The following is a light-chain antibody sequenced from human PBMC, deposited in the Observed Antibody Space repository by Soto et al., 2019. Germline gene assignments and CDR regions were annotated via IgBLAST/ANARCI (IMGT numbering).Light chain of an antibody. CDR3: SSYAGSNDYV. CDR2: EVS. Sequence: QSVLTQPPSASGFPGQSVTISCTGTSSDVGDYDYVSWYQHHPGKAPKLMIYEVSKRPSGVPARFSGSKYGNTASLTVSGLQAEDEADYYCSSYAGSNDYVFGTGTKLTVL. V-gene: IGLV2-8*01. J-gene: IGLJ1*01. CDR1: SSDVGDYDY.